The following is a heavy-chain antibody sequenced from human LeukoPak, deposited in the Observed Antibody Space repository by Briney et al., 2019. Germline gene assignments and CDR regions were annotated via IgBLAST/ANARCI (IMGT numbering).Heavy chain of an antibody. CDR3: ARDSEYYFDY. J-gene: IGHJ4*02. Sequence: GGSLRLSCAASGFTFSSYAMSWVRQAPGKGLEWVSAISGSGGSTFYADSVKGRFTVSRDNSKNTLYLQMNSLRAEDTAVYYCARDSEYYFDYWGQGTLVTVSS. CDR1: GFTFSSYA. CDR2: ISGSGGST. V-gene: IGHV3-23*01.